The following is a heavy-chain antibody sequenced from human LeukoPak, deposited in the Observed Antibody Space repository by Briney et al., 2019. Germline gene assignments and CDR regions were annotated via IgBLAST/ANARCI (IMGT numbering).Heavy chain of an antibody. CDR1: GFTFSSYA. V-gene: IGHV3-23*01. J-gene: IGHJ4*02. CDR2: ISGSGGST. Sequence: PGGSLRLSCAASGFTFSSYAMSWVRQAPGKGLEWVSAISGSGGSTYYADSAKGRFTISRDNSKNTLYLQMNSLRAEDTAVYYCAKIPSLYYDSSGQNCYFDYWGQGTLVTVSS. CDR3: AKIPSLYYDSSGQNCYFDY. D-gene: IGHD3-22*01.